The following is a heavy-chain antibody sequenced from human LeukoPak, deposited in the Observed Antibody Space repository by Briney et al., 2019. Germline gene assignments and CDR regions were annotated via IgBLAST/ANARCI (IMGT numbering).Heavy chain of an antibody. CDR1: GGTFSSYA. Sequence: SVKVSCKASGGTFSSYAISWVRQAPGQGLEWMGGIILIFGTANYAQKFQGRVTITADESTSTAYMELSSLRSEDTAVYYCARGIGYCSSTSCPGNWFDPWGQGTLVTVSS. V-gene: IGHV1-69*13. J-gene: IGHJ5*02. D-gene: IGHD2-2*01. CDR3: ARGIGYCSSTSCPGNWFDP. CDR2: IILIFGTA.